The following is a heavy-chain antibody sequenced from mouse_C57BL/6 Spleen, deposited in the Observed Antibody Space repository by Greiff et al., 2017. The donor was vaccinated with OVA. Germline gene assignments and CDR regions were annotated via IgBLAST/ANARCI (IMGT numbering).Heavy chain of an antibody. J-gene: IGHJ4*01. Sequence: EVKLVESGGGLVQPKGSLKLSCAASGFSFNTYAMNWVRQAPGKGLEWVARIRSKSNNYATYYADSVKDRFTISRDDSESMLYLQMNNLKTEDTAMYYCVRRGRWAMDYWGQGTSVTVSS. V-gene: IGHV10-1*01. CDR3: VRRGRWAMDY. CDR1: GFSFNTYA. D-gene: IGHD2-3*01. CDR2: IRSKSNNYAT.